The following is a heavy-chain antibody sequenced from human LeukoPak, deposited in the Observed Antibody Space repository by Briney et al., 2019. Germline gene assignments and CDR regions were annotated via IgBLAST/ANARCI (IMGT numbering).Heavy chain of an antibody. D-gene: IGHD3-10*01. CDR2: IRYDGSNK. V-gene: IGHV3-30*02. Sequence: PGGSLRLSCAASGFTFSSYWMHWVRQAPGKGLEWVAFIRYDGSNKYYADSVKGRFTISRDNSKNTLYLQMNSLRAEDTAVYYCAKVSMSYYGSGSYTRYNWFDPWGQGTLVTVSS. J-gene: IGHJ5*02. CDR1: GFTFSSYW. CDR3: AKVSMSYYGSGSYTRYNWFDP.